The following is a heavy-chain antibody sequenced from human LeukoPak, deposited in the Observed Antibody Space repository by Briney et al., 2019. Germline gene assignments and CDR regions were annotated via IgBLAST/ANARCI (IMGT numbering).Heavy chain of an antibody. Sequence: PGGSLRLSCAAYGFTFNSYAMSWVRQAPGKGLEWVSTISGGANNTYYADSVKGRFTISRDNSKNTLYLQMNSLRAEDTAVYYCAKAQPPAPIEYYYCYMDVWGKGTTVTVSS. V-gene: IGHV3-23*01. D-gene: IGHD2-2*02. CDR3: AKAQPPAPIEYYYCYMDV. J-gene: IGHJ6*03. CDR1: GFTFNSYA. CDR2: ISGGANNT.